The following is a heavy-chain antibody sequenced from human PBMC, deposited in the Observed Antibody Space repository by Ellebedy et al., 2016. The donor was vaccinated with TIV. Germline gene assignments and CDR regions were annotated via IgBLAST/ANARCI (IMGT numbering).Heavy chain of an antibody. Sequence: SETLSLTXAVYGGSFSGHYWSWIRQPPGKGLEWIGSIYQSGRTYYNPSLKSRVTISVDTSKNQFSLKLSSVTAADTAVYYCARGQIVATFLDYWGQGTLVTVSS. V-gene: IGHV4-34*01. CDR3: ARGQIVATFLDY. D-gene: IGHD5-12*01. J-gene: IGHJ4*02. CDR2: IYQSGRT. CDR1: GGSFSGHY.